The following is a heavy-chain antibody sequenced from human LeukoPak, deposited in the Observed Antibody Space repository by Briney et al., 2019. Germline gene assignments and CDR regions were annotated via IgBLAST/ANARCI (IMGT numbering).Heavy chain of an antibody. CDR2: ISSSSSYI. CDR3: ARVLGQLLSWFDP. D-gene: IGHD2-2*01. CDR1: GFTFSSYS. Sequence: GGSLRLSCAASGFTFSSYSMNWVRQAPGEGLEWVSSISSSSSYIYYADSVKGRFTISRDNAKNSLYLQMNSLRAEDTAVYYCARVLGQLLSWFDPWGQGTLVTVSS. J-gene: IGHJ5*02. V-gene: IGHV3-21*01.